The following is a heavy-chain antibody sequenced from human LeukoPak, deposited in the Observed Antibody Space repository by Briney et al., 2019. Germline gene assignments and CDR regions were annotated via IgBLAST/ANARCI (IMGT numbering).Heavy chain of an antibody. CDR3: ATEGRGVHFDS. V-gene: IGHV3-21*01. J-gene: IGHJ4*02. CDR2: IDTTSYT. Sequence: GGSLRLSCAASGFIFSSYSMNCVRQAPGKGLEWVASIDTTSYTYHADSVKGRFTISRDNAKMSLFLQMNSLRPEDTAVYFCATEGRGVHFDSWGQGTLVTASS. D-gene: IGHD3-10*01. CDR1: GFIFSSYS.